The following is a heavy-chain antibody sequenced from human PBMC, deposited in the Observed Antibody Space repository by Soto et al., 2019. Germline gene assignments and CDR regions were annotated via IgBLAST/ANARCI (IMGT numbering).Heavy chain of an antibody. CDR1: GGPIAPFY. V-gene: IGHV4-59*12. CDR2: VYYNGST. J-gene: IGHJ4*02. CDR3: ARTRGRGQWRDFYFDF. D-gene: IGHD6-19*01. Sequence: ASETLSLTCTVSGGPIAPFYWTWIRQSPGKGLESIGYVYYNGSTNYNPALKGRGTISLDTSKSQFSLRLSSVTAADTAVYYCARTRGRGQWRDFYFDFWGQGSLVTVSS.